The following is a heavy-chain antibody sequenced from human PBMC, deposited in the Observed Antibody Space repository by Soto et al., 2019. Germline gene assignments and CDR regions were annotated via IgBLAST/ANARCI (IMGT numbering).Heavy chain of an antibody. CDR2: MKGKSHCGRT. Sequence: GWAPRPSCVHSVFTFSNSCLSWVRQAPGQGLERVGGMKGKSHCGRTDYASPVKGRYDISRDDSKNTLYLQMNSLNTEDTTVYYCTTAQGYDSSGYYLHDAFDIWGQGTMVTVSS. CDR1: VFTFSNSC. D-gene: IGHD3-22*01. V-gene: IGHV3-15*01. J-gene: IGHJ3*02. CDR3: TTAQGYDSSGYYLHDAFDI.